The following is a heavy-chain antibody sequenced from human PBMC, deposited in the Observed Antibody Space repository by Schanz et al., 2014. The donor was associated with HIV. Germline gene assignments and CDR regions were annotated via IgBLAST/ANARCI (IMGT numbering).Heavy chain of an antibody. J-gene: IGHJ5*02. CDR2: IKPNSGET. Sequence: VQLVESGAEVTKPGASVKVSCKASGYTFIDYFMHWVRQAPGQGLEWMGWIKPNSGETKFARKFQGRVTMTRDTSINTAYMELRRLTYDDTAVYYCTRSRYELHWLDLWGQGTLVTVSS. V-gene: IGHV1-2*02. CDR3: TRSRYELHWLDL. CDR1: GYTFIDYF. D-gene: IGHD5-12*01.